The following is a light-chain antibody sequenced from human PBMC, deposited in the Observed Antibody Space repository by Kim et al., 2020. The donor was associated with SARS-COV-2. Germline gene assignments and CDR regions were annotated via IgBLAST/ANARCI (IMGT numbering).Light chain of an antibody. J-gene: IGKJ4*02. Sequence: SPRERASLPCRASQNVKDYSLAWYQQKPGQAPRLLLFGASLRATGIPDRFSGSGSGTDFSLTITRVEPEDSAMYYCKQYSNSPLTFGGGTKVEIK. CDR1: QNVKDYS. V-gene: IGKV3-20*01. CDR3: KQYSNSPLT. CDR2: GAS.